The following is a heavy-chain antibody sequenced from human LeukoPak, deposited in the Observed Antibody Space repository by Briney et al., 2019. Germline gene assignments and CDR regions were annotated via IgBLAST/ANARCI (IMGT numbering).Heavy chain of an antibody. D-gene: IGHD3-10*01. CDR1: GGSISSSNW. CDR2: IYHSGST. CDR3: ARVRVTMVRGGIGMDV. J-gene: IGHJ6*02. Sequence: SETLSLTCAVSGGSISSSNWWSWVRQPPGKGLEWIGEIYHSGSTNYNPSLKSRVTISVDKSKNQFSLKLSSVTAADTAVNYCARVRVTMVRGGIGMDVWGQGTTVTVSS. V-gene: IGHV4-4*02.